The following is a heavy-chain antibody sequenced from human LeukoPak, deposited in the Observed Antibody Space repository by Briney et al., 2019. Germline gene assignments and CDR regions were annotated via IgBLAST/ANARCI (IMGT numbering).Heavy chain of an antibody. Sequence: PGGSLRLSCAASGFTFSIYEMSWVRQTPGKGLEWLSYMSSRGSTISYADSVKGRFTISRDNAKNSLFLQMNSLRAEDTAVYYCARARTPDYWGQGTLVSLSS. J-gene: IGHJ4*02. D-gene: IGHD2-15*01. CDR1: GFTFSIYE. CDR2: MSSRGSTI. V-gene: IGHV3-48*03. CDR3: ARARTPDY.